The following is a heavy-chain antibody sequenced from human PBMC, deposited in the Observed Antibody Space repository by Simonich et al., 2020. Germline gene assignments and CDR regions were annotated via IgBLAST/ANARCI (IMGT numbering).Heavy chain of an antibody. CDR1: GFTFSSYW. J-gene: IGHJ3*02. V-gene: IGHV3-74*01. D-gene: IGHD4-4*01. Sequence: EVQLVESGGGLVQPGGSLRLSCAASGFTFSSYWVHWVRQAPGKGVVWGSRINRDGSSTSYADSVKGRFTISRDNAKNTLYLQMNSLRAEDTAVYYCARDYSNYDAFDIWGQGTMVTVSS. CDR2: INRDGSST. CDR3: ARDYSNYDAFDI.